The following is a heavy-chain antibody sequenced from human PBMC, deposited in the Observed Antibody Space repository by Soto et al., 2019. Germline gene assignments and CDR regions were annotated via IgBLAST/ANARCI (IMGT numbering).Heavy chain of an antibody. J-gene: IGHJ6*02. CDR2: IYYSGST. V-gene: IGHV4-39*01. CDR1: GGSISSSSYY. CDR3: ASTVLRFLEWFNWGMDV. Sequence: PSETLSLTCTVSGGSISSSSYYWGWIRQPPGKGLEWIGSIYYSGSTYYNPSLKSRVTISVDTSKNQFSLKLSSVTAADTAVYYCASTVLRFLEWFNWGMDVWGQGTTVTVSS. D-gene: IGHD3-3*01.